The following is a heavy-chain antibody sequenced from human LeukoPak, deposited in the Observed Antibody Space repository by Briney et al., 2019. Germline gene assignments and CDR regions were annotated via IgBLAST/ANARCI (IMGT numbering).Heavy chain of an antibody. CDR1: GGSISSSSYY. J-gene: IGHJ4*02. CDR2: LYYSGST. CDR3: ATGAGPFDY. D-gene: IGHD3-10*01. Sequence: SETLSLTCTVSGGSISSSSYYWGWIRQPPGKGLEWIGSLYYSGSTYYNPSLKSRVTISVDTSKNQFFLKVSSVTAADTAVYFCATGAGPFDYWGQGILVTVSS. V-gene: IGHV4-39*07.